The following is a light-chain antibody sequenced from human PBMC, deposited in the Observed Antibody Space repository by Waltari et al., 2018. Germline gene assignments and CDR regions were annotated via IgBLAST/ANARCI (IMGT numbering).Light chain of an antibody. CDR3: QQLHSYPRA. Sequence: AIQVTQSPSSLSASVGDRVPITFRASQDLDNWLAWYQQKPGKAPNLLIYGASVLESGVPSRFSGSGSGTDFTLTISSLQPEDFATYYCQQLHSYPRAFGGGTKVESK. CDR1: QDLDNW. CDR2: GAS. V-gene: IGKV1-13*02. J-gene: IGKJ4*01.